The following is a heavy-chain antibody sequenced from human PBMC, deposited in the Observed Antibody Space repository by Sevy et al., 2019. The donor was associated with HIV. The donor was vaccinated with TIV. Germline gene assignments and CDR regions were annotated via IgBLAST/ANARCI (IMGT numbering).Heavy chain of an antibody. D-gene: IGHD3-22*01. CDR2: ISSSGSSI. V-gene: IGHV3-48*03. Sequence: GGSLRLSYTASGFTFSSYDMNWVRQAPGKGLEWVSKISSSGSSIYYADSVKGRFTISRDNAKNSLNLQMNSLRAEDTALYYCVRNGGAYDTGFDPWGQGTLVTVSS. CDR1: GFTFSSYD. CDR3: VRNGGAYDTGFDP. J-gene: IGHJ5*02.